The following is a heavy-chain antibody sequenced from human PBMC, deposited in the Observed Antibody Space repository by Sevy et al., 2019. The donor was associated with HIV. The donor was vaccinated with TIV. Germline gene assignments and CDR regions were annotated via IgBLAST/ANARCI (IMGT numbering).Heavy chain of an antibody. CDR2: ISYDASNK. D-gene: IGHD1-7*01. Sequence: GGSLRLSCTPSGFTFSGYALHWIRQAPGKRLEWLAVISYDASNKYYAESVEGRFTISRDNSKDTLYLQMNSLTTDDTAVYFCARRGDWNSDDFDRLPLYFYGMDVWGQGIAVTVSS. V-gene: IGHV3-30-3*01. J-gene: IGHJ6*02. CDR1: GFTFSGYA. CDR3: ARRGDWNSDDFDRLPLYFYGMDV.